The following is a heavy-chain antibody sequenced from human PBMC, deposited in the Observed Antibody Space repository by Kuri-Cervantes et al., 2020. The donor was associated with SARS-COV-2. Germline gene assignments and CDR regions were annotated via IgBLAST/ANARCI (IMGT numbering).Heavy chain of an antibody. V-gene: IGHV4-38-2*02. Sequence: SETLSLTCTVSGGSISSGYYWGWIRQPPGKGLEWIGSIYHSGSTYYNPSLKSRVTISVDRSKNQFSLKLSSVTAADTAVYYSARIITGTRGSYYYYYGMDVWGQGTTVTVSS. CDR3: ARIITGTRGSYYYYYGMDV. D-gene: IGHD1-7*01. CDR2: IYHSGST. J-gene: IGHJ6*02. CDR1: GGSISSGYY.